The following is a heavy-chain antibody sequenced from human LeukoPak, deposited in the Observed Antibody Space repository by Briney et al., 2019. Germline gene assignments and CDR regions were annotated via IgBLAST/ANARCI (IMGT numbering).Heavy chain of an antibody. CDR2: ISGSGGTT. Sequence: RGSLRLSCAGSGSTFSSYAVTWVRQAPGKGLEWVSSISGSGGTTYNADSVRGRFTLSRDNSKNTVYLQMSRLSAGDTALYYCAIGVPGVVAATYFDHWGQGTLVTVSS. CDR3: AIGVPGVVAATYFDH. D-gene: IGHD2-15*01. J-gene: IGHJ4*02. V-gene: IGHV3-23*01. CDR1: GSTFSSYA.